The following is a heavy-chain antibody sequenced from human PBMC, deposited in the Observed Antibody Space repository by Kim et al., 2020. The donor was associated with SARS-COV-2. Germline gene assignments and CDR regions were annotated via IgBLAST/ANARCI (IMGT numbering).Heavy chain of an antibody. J-gene: IGHJ4*02. D-gene: IGHD3-10*01. Sequence: SETLSLTCTVSGASIDSSDSYWGWIRQPPGKGLEWIGSLYYSGTTYYNPSLKSRVTISADTARNQFPRKMTSATAADTALCYCARHKLRSIWFGALGDFAAWGQGSLVAVPS. CDR2: LYYSGTT. V-gene: IGHV4-39*01. CDR1: GASIDSSDSY. CDR3: ARHKLRSIWFGALGDFAA.